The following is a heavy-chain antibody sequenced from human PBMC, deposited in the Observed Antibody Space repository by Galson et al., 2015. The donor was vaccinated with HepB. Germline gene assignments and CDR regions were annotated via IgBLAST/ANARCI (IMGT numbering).Heavy chain of an antibody. V-gene: IGHV1-2*04. CDR1: GYTFTGYH. Sequence: SVKVSCKASGYTFTGYHMHWVRQAPGQGLEWMGWINPNSGGTNYAQKFQGWVTMARDTSISTAYMELSRLRSDDTAVYYCARETKIAVAGRVYGMDVWGQGTTVTVSS. CDR3: ARETKIAVAGRVYGMDV. D-gene: IGHD6-19*01. CDR2: INPNSGGT. J-gene: IGHJ6*02.